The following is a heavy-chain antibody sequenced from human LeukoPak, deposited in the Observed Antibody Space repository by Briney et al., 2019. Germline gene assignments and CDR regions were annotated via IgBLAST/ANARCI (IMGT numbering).Heavy chain of an antibody. J-gene: IGHJ3*02. V-gene: IGHV3-21*01. CDR3: ARATSSALVDEDAFDI. CDR1: GFTFSSYN. CDR2: ISSGSGYM. Sequence: GGSLRLSCAVSGFTFSSYNMNWVRQAPGKGLEWISAISSGSGYMYYADSVKGRFTISRDNAKNSLYLQMNSLRAEDTAVYYCARATSSALVDEDAFDIWGQGTMVTVSS. D-gene: IGHD2-2*01.